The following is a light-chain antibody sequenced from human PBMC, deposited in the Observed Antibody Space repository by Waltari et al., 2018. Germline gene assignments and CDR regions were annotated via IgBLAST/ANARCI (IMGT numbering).Light chain of an antibody. CDR1: SSDVGSYNL. CDR3: SSYSNKRPGV. V-gene: IGLV2-23*01. J-gene: IGLJ3*02. CDR2: EGY. Sequence: QSALTQPASVSGSPGQSITISCAGTSSDVGSYNLVSWYQQHPGKAPRLIIFEGYKRPSGVSNRFSGSQSGDTASLTIAGVQAEDEADYYCSSYSNKRPGVFGGGTKLTVL.